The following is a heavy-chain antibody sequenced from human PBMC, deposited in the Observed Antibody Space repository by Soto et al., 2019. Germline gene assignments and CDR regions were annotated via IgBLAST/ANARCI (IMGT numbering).Heavy chain of an antibody. CDR1: GDTFTNFG. V-gene: IGHV1-18*01. D-gene: IGHD3-10*01. J-gene: IGHJ5*02. CDR2: IATYDSNK. Sequence: ASVKVSCKTSGDTFTNFGLSWVRQAPGQGLEWMGWIATYDSNKNYAQKFQGRLTLTTDTSTSTGYMELKSLEYDDTAVYYCARVLRGVVNWFDPWGQGTLVTVSS. CDR3: ARVLRGVVNWFDP.